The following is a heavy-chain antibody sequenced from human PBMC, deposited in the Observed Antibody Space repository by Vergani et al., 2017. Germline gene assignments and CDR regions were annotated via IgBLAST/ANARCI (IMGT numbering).Heavy chain of an antibody. CDR1: GFTFSSYG. V-gene: IGHV3-33*06. CDR2: IWYDGSNK. Sequence: VQLVESGGGVVQPGRSLRLSCAASGFTFSSYGMHWVRQAPGKGLEWVAVIWYDGSNKYYADSVKGRFTISRDNSKNTLYLQMNSLRAEDTAVYYCAKRGFGDGDYGSDWYFDLWGRGTLVTVSS. D-gene: IGHD4-17*01. J-gene: IGHJ2*01. CDR3: AKRGFGDGDYGSDWYFDL.